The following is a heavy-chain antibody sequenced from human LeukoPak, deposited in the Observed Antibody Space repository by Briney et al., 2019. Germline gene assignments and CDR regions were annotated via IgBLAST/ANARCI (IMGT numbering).Heavy chain of an antibody. Sequence: ASVKVSCKASGYTFTSYGISWVRQAPGQGLEWMGWISAYNGNTNYAQKLQGRVNMTTDTSTSTAYMELSSLRSDDTAVYYCARTITIFGVVPYYLDYWGQGTLVTVSS. CDR2: ISAYNGNT. CDR3: ARTITIFGVVPYYLDY. V-gene: IGHV1-18*01. D-gene: IGHD3-3*01. J-gene: IGHJ4*02. CDR1: GYTFTSYG.